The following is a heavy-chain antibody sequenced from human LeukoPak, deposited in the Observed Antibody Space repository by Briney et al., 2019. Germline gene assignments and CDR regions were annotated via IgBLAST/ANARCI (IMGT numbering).Heavy chain of an antibody. V-gene: IGHV4-39*07. CDR1: GGSISSSSYY. Sequence: SETLSLTCTVSGGSISSSSYYWGWIRQPPGKGLEWIGSVSNSGSTYYNPSLKSRVTISVDTSKNQFSLKLSSVTAADTAVYYCARDGLYSSSWGYWGQGTLVTVSS. J-gene: IGHJ4*02. CDR3: ARDGLYSSSWGY. CDR2: VSNSGST. D-gene: IGHD6-13*01.